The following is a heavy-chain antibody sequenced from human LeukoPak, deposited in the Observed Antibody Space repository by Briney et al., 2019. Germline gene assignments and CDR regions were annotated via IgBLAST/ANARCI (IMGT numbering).Heavy chain of an antibody. CDR1: GGSISSYH. D-gene: IGHD3-10*01. Sequence: PSETLSLTCTVSGGSISSYHWSWIRQPPGKGLEWIGSIYSSGSTYYNPSLKSRVIILIDTAKNHFSLNLSSVTAADTAVYYCARSDGYGLVGIWGQGTMVTVSS. J-gene: IGHJ3*02. CDR3: ARSDGYGLVGI. V-gene: IGHV4-59*12. CDR2: IYSSGST.